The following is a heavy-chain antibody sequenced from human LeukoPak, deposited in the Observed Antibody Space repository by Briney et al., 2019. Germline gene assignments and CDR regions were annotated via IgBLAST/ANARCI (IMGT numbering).Heavy chain of an antibody. CDR2: INPNSRGT. J-gene: IGHJ4*02. CDR3: ASGSNVDTAMAFYYFDY. Sequence: ASVKVSCKASGYTFTGYYLHWVRQAPGQGLEWMGWINPNSRGTNCAQNFQGRVAMTRDTSISTAYMELSRLRSDDTAVYYCASGSNVDTAMAFYYFDYWGQGTLVTVSS. D-gene: IGHD5-18*01. CDR1: GYTFTGYY. V-gene: IGHV1-2*02.